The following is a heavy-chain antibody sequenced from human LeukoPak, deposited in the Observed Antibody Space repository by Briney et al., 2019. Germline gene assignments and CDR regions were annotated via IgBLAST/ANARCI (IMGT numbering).Heavy chain of an antibody. CDR3: ARHVKTWEPYDY. V-gene: IGHV4-59*08. D-gene: IGHD1-26*01. CDR2: IYYSGST. CDR1: GGPFSGYY. Sequence: KPSETLSLTCAVYGGPFSGYYWSWIRQPPGKGLEWIGYIYYSGSTNYNPSLKSRVTISVDTSKNQFSLKLSSVTAADTAVYYCARHVKTWEPYDYWGQGTLVTVSS. J-gene: IGHJ4*02.